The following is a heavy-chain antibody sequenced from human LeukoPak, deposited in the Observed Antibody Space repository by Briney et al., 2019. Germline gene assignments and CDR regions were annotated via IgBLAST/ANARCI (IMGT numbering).Heavy chain of an antibody. V-gene: IGHV4-59*08. CDR1: GGSISNYY. Sequence: SETLSLTCTVSGGSISNYYWSWIRQSPGKVLDWIGYIHYSGSTNYNPSLKSRATISVDTSKNQFSLNLRSVTAADTAVYYCARHVESYCSGGSCYRSFDNWGQGTLVTVSS. CDR3: ARHVESYCSGGSCYRSFDN. D-gene: IGHD2-15*01. CDR2: IHYSGST. J-gene: IGHJ4*02.